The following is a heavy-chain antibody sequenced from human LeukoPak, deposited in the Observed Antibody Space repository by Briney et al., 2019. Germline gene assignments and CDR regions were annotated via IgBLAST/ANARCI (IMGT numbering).Heavy chain of an antibody. CDR1: GGPFSGYY. D-gene: IGHD6-19*01. Sequence: SETLSPTCAVYGGPFSGYYWSWIHQPPGKGLEWIGEINHSGSTNYNPSLRSRVTISVDTSKNQFSLKFTSMTAADTAVYYCARSSKTQWLSPGDGFDIWGRGTLVTVSS. CDR3: ARSSKTQWLSPGDGFDI. J-gene: IGHJ3*02. CDR2: INHSGST. V-gene: IGHV4-34*01.